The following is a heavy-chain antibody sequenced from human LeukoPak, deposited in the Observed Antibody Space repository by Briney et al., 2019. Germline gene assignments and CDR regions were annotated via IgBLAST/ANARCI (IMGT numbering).Heavy chain of an antibody. CDR1: GFTLSTYW. CDR2: INSDGSST. V-gene: IGHV3-74*01. J-gene: IGHJ4*02. Sequence: GGSLRLSCAASGFTLSTYWMHWVRQAPGKGLVWVSRINSDGSSTSHADSVKGRFTISRDNAKNTLYLQMNSLRAEDTAVYYCARVYCSSTSCYPYFDYWGQGTLVTVSS. D-gene: IGHD2-2*01. CDR3: ARVYCSSTSCYPYFDY.